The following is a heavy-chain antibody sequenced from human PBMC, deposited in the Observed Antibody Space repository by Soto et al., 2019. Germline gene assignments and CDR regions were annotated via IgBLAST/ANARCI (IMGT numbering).Heavy chain of an antibody. J-gene: IGHJ4*02. CDR3: ARDPQRGDGHNFDD. CDR1: GFTFSDYY. CDR2: ISSSSSYT. D-gene: IGHD3-3*01. Sequence: PVGSLRLSCAASGFTFSDYYMSWIRQAPGKGLEWVSYISSSSSYTNYADSVKGRFTISRDNAKNSVYLQMNSLRVEDTAVYYCARDPQRGDGHNFDDWGQGTLVTVSS. V-gene: IGHV3-11*05.